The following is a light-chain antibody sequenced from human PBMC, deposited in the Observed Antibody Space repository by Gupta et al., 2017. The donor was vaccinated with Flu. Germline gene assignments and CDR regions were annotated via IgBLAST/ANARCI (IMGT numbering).Light chain of an antibody. V-gene: IGKV3-20*01. J-gene: IGKJ1*01. CDR3: QQYGSSPRT. CDR2: GAS. Sequence: DMVLTQSPGTLSLSPGERATLSCRASQSVSSSYLAWYQRKPGQAPRLLIYGASSRATGIPDRFSGSGSGTDFTLAISRLEPEDFAVYYCQQYGSSPRTFGQGTKVEIK. CDR1: QSVSSSY.